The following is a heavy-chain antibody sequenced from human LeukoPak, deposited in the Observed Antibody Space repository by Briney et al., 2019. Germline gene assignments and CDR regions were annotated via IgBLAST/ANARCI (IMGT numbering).Heavy chain of an antibody. CDR3: ARELPGPLNCGDYSFDY. D-gene: IGHD4-17*01. J-gene: IGHJ4*02. Sequence: GGSLRLSCAASGFTFSDYSMNWVRQAPGKGLEWVSYISNSGSSRYYADSVKGRFTISRDNANNSLYLQMSSLRVEDTAVYYCARELPGPLNCGDYSFDYWGQGTLVTVSA. V-gene: IGHV3-48*04. CDR1: GFTFSDYS. CDR2: ISNSGSSR.